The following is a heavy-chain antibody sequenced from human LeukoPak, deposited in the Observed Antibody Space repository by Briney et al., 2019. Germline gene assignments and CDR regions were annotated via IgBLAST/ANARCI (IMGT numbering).Heavy chain of an antibody. CDR2: ISYDGSNK. D-gene: IGHD1-14*01. J-gene: IGHJ4*02. Sequence: GGSLRLSCAASGFTFISYGMHWVRQAPGKGLEWVAVISYDGSNKYYADSVKGRFTISRDNSKNTLYLQMNTLRAEDTAVFYCAKPIGTSNTLDYWGRGTLVTVSS. V-gene: IGHV3-30*18. CDR1: GFTFISYG. CDR3: AKPIGTSNTLDY.